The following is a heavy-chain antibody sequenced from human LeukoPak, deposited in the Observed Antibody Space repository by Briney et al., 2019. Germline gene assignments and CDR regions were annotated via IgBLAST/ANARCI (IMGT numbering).Heavy chain of an antibody. CDR2: FYTSGTT. CDR3: ARAAGHCNTTTCYPEYFQH. D-gene: IGHD2-2*01. J-gene: IGHJ1*01. CDR1: GGSISSYY. V-gene: IGHV4-4*07. Sequence: SETLSLTCTASGGSISSYYWSWIRQPPGKGLEWIGRFYTSGTTNYNPSLKSRVTMSVDTSRNQLSLELSSVTAADTAVYYCARAAGHCNTTTCYPEYFQHWGQGTLVTVSS.